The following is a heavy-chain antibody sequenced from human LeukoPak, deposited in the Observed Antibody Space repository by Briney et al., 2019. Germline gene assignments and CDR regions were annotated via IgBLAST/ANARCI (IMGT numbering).Heavy chain of an antibody. CDR1: GYTFTRYG. J-gene: IGHJ6*03. D-gene: IGHD2-2*01. CDR3: ARYCSSTSCSNYYYYYMDV. CDR2: ISADKGNT. Sequence: ASVKVSCKASGYTFTRYGISWVRQALGQGLEWMGWISADKGNTNYAQKIQGRVTMTTDTSTSTAYMELRSPRSDDTAVYYCARYCSSTSCSNYYYYYMDVWGKGTTVTVSS. V-gene: IGHV1-18*01.